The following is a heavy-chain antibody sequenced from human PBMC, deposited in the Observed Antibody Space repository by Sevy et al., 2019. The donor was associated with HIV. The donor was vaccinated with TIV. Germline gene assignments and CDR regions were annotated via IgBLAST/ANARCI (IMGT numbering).Heavy chain of an antibody. Sequence: SETLSLTCAVYGGSLSGYYWNWIRQSPGKGLEWIGEINHSGSTHYNPSLKSRVTISVDTSKNQFSLRLNPVTAADTAVYYCARAPPVVVVPGAPSWFDPWGQGTLVTVSS. CDR2: INHSGST. V-gene: IGHV4-34*01. CDR1: GGSLSGYY. CDR3: ARAPPVVVVPGAPSWFDP. J-gene: IGHJ5*02. D-gene: IGHD2-2*01.